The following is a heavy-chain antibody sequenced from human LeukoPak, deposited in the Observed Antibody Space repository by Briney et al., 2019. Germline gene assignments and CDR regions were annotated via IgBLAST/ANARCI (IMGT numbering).Heavy chain of an antibody. D-gene: IGHD6-13*01. CDR1: GYTFTAYY. CDR3: ARDEAAAKTNALDI. J-gene: IGHJ3*02. CDR2: IYPKSSDT. V-gene: IGHV1-2*02. Sequence: SVQVSCKASGYTFTAYYLHLVRPAPGQGLEWMGYIYPKSSDTNYAQNFQGRVTMTMDTSISTVYMELSRLTSDDTSVYYCARDEAAAKTNALDIWGQGTKVTVSS.